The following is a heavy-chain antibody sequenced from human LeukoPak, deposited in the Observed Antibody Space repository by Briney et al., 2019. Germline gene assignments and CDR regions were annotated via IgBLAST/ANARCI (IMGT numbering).Heavy chain of an antibody. CDR1: GFTFSSYA. Sequence: GGSLRLPCAASGFTFSSYAMSWVRQAPGKGLEWVSAISGSGGSTYYADSVKGRFTISRDNSKNTLYLQMNSLRAEDTAVYYCAKDRNRGYSYGSGAYYYYGMDVWGQGTTVTVSS. V-gene: IGHV3-23*01. J-gene: IGHJ6*02. D-gene: IGHD5-18*01. CDR2: ISGSGGST. CDR3: AKDRNRGYSYGSGAYYYYGMDV.